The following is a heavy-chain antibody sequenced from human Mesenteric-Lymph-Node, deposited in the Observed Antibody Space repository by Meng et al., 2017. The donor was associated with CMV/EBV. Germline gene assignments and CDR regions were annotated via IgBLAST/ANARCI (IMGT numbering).Heavy chain of an antibody. Sequence: SETLSLTCTVSGGSISSGDYYWSWIRQPPGKGLEWIGQINHYRNTNYNPSLKSRVTMSVDTSRNQFSMKLTSVTAADTAVYYCVRGDEYYDFWSGYVWGQGTLVTVSS. CDR2: INHYRNT. D-gene: IGHD3-3*01. V-gene: IGHV4-39*07. J-gene: IGHJ1*01. CDR1: GGSISSGDYY. CDR3: VRGDEYYDFWSGYV.